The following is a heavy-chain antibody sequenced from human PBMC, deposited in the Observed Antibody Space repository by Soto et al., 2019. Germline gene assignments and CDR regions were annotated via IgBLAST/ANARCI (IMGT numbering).Heavy chain of an antibody. CDR1: GGTFSSYA. D-gene: IGHD4-17*01. J-gene: IGHJ6*01. Sequence: GASVKVSSKASGGTFSSYAISRVRQAPGQGLEWMGGIIPIFGTANYAQKFQGRVTITADESTSPAYMELSSTRSEDTAGYYCARDPLDAYGANVENYGMGVCGRGTTVTVSS. V-gene: IGHV1-69*13. CDR3: ARDPLDAYGANVENYGMGV. CDR2: IIPIFGTA.